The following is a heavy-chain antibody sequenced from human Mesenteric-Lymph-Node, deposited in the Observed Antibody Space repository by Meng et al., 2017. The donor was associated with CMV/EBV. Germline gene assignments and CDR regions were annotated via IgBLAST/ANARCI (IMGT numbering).Heavy chain of an antibody. J-gene: IGHJ6*02. V-gene: IGHV3-53*01. CDR1: GFTVIINY. CDR2: IYSGGST. D-gene: IGHD6-6*01. Sequence: GESLKISCAASGFTVIINYMSWVRQAPGKGLEWVSVIYSGGSTHYADSVKGRFTISRDNSKNMFFLQMNSLRAEDTAVYYCAKVGGSSSSGDIYYYYYHGMDVWGQGTTVTVSS. CDR3: AKVGGSSSSGDIYYYYYHGMDV.